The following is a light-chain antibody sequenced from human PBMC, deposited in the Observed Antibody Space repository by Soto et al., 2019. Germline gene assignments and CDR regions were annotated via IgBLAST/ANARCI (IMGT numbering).Light chain of an antibody. J-gene: IGKJ1*01. V-gene: IGKV3-15*01. CDR3: QQYNNWGT. CDR2: GAS. Sequence: EIVMTHSPATLSVSPGERATLSCRASQSVSSNLAWYQQKPGQAPRLLIYGASTRATGIPARFSGSGSGTEFPLTISSLQSEDFAVYYCQQYNNWGTFGQGTKVEIK. CDR1: QSVSSN.